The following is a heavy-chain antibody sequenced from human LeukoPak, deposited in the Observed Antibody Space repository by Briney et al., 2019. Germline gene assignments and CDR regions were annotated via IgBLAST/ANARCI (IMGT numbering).Heavy chain of an antibody. V-gene: IGHV3-30-3*01. CDR3: ARDISGEY. CDR2: ISYDGSNK. J-gene: IGHJ4*02. CDR1: GFTFSSYA. Sequence: GGSLRLSCAASGFTFSSYAMHWVRQAPGKGLEWVAVISYDGSNKYYAGSVKGRFTISRDNSKNTLYLQMNSLRAEDTAVYYCARDISGEYWGQGTLVTVSS. D-gene: IGHD3-10*01.